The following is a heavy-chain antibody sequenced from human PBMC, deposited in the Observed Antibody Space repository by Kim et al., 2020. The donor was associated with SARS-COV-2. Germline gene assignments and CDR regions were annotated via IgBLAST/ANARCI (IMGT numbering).Heavy chain of an antibody. CDR3: VREERERNSGYSFDY. CDR2: IYSSGSA. CDR1: GGSISSYY. D-gene: IGHD5-12*01. J-gene: IGHJ4*02. Sequence: SETLSLTCTVSGGSISSYYWSWIRQAPGKGLEWIGYIYSSGSATYNPSFKSRVTMSVYTSKNQFSLKLTSVNAADTAVYYCVREERERNSGYSFDYWGQG. V-gene: IGHV4-59*13.